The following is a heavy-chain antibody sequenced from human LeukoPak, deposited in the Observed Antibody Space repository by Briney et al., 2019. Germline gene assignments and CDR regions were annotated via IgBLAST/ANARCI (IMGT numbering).Heavy chain of an antibody. J-gene: IGHJ4*02. CDR3: ARDQGDYYDSSGPGY. CDR2: ISSSGGTI. D-gene: IGHD3-22*01. CDR1: ALTFSDYY. V-gene: IGHV3-11*04. Sequence: PGGCLRPSCAPSALTFSDYYISSIRHAPGKGLECVSYISSSGGTIYYADSVKGRFTISRDQAKNSLYLQMNSLRAEDTAVYYCARDQGDYYDSSGPGYWGQGTLVTVSS.